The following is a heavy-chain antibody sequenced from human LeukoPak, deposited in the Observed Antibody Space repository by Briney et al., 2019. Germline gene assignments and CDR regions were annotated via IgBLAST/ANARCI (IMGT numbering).Heavy chain of an antibody. D-gene: IGHD6-13*01. CDR1: GYTFTSYG. CDR2: ISAYNGNT. V-gene: IGHV1-18*01. CDR3: ARLYGYSSSWPRGDFDY. Sequence: ASVKVSCKASGYTFTSYGIGWVRQAPGQGLEWMGWISAYNGNTNYAQKLQGRVTMTTDTSTSTAYMELRSLRSDDTAVYYCARLYGYSSSWPRGDFDYWGQGTLVTVSS. J-gene: IGHJ4*02.